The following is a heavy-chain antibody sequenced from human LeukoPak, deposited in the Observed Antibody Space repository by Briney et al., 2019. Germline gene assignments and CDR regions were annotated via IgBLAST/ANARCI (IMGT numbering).Heavy chain of an antibody. D-gene: IGHD2-15*01. V-gene: IGHV4-31*03. CDR2: ISHRGNT. CDR3: ARYYCGSSYCPGINY. Sequence: SETLSLTCTVSGGSITSGGYYWTWIRQHPGEGLEWIGYISHRGNTYYNPSLKSRITISVDTSKNQFSLNLYSVTAADTAVYYCARYYCGSSYCPGINYWGQGTLVTVSS. J-gene: IGHJ4*02. CDR1: GGSITSGGYY.